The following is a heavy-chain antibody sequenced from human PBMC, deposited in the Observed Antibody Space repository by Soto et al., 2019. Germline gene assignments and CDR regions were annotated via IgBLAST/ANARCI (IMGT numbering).Heavy chain of an antibody. CDR3: ARGLVRWGGRYYYYYGMDV. Sequence: PSETLSLTCAVYGGSFSGYYWSWIRQPPGKGLEWIGEINHSGSTNYNPSLKSRVTISVDTSKNHFSLKLSSVTAADTAVYYCARGLVRWGGRYYYYYGMDVWGQGTTVTVSS. J-gene: IGHJ6*02. D-gene: IGHD2-8*02. CDR2: INHSGST. V-gene: IGHV4-34*01. CDR1: GGSFSGYY.